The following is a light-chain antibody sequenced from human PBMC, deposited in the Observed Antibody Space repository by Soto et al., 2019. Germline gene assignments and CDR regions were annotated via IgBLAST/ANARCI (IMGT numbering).Light chain of an antibody. Sequence: DNQMTQSPSSVSASVGDRVTITCRASQDVSSWFAWYQQKPGKAPKLLIYAASSLQSGVPSRFSGSGSGTDFTLTISSLQPEDFATYYCQQANSFPYTVGQGTKLEIK. CDR1: QDVSSW. V-gene: IGKV1-12*01. J-gene: IGKJ2*01. CDR2: AAS. CDR3: QQANSFPYT.